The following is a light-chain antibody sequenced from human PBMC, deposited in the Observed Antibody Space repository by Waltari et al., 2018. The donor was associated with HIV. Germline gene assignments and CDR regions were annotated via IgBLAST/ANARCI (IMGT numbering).Light chain of an antibody. J-gene: IGKJ2*01. CDR2: AAS. Sequence: ETVLTQSPVTLSVSPGERVTLSCRASQSVSGNLVWYQQKPGQAPRLLIYAASSRATDIPARFSGSGSGTDYTLTISNLQSEDSAVYYCQQNIHWPPYTFDQGTKLEIK. V-gene: IGKV3-15*01. CDR1: QSVSGN. CDR3: QQNIHWPPYT.